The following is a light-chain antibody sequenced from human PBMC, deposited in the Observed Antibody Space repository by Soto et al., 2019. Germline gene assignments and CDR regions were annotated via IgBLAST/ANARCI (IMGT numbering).Light chain of an antibody. CDR2: GTS. Sequence: EIVLTQSPGTLSLSPGESATLSCRASQNVGSDYLAWYQQRPGQAPRLLIYGTSSRATGIPDRFSGSGSGTDFTLTISRLEPEDFAVYYCQQYRTSTQTFGQGTKVEIK. V-gene: IGKV3-20*01. CDR1: QNVGSDY. J-gene: IGKJ1*01. CDR3: QQYRTSTQT.